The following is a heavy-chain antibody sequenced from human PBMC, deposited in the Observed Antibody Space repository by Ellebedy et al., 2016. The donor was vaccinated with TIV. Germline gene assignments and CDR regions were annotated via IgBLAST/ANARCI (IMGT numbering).Heavy chain of an antibody. CDR3: VRIPWSSDFTLDL. Sequence: GGSLRLSXVTSGISFNFYWMHWVRQVPGKGLVWVARINGDGSSLDYADAVRGRFTISRDNAKSTLYLQMSGLRAEDSGLYYCVRIPWSSDFTLDLWGQGTMVSVSS. J-gene: IGHJ3*01. D-gene: IGHD3/OR15-3a*01. V-gene: IGHV3-74*01. CDR1: GISFNFYW. CDR2: INGDGSSL.